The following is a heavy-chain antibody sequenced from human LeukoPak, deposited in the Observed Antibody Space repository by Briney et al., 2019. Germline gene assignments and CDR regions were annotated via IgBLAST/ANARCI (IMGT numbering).Heavy chain of an antibody. CDR2: VNPNSGDT. CDR3: ARAYSESYPYFDY. Sequence: ASVKVSCKASGYTFTGYYMNWVRQAPGQGLEWMGWVNPNSGDTNYAQKFQGRVTMTRDTSITTAYVELSRLRSDDTVVYYCARAYSESYPYFDYWGQGTLVTVSS. V-gene: IGHV1-2*02. J-gene: IGHJ4*02. D-gene: IGHD1-26*01. CDR1: GYTFTGYY.